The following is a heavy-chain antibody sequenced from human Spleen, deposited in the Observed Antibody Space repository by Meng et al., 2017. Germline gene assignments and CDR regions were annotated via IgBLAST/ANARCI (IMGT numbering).Heavy chain of an antibody. J-gene: IGHJ1*01. V-gene: IGHV4-34*10. D-gene: IGHD3-10*01. CDR3: LRGSGGSV. Sequence: QLQLQESGPGLVKPSETLSLTCTVYGGSFSGYYWSWIRQPPGKGLEWIGDINLGGSTNYNPSLKSRATKSVDTSKNQFSLKLNSVTAADTAVYHCLRGSGGSVWGQGTLVTVSS. CDR1: GGSFSGYY. CDR2: INLGGST.